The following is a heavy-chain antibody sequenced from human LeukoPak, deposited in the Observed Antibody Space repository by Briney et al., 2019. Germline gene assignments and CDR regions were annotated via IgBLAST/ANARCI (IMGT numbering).Heavy chain of an antibody. J-gene: IGHJ4*02. CDR3: ARYLPYYYDSSGYYYFDY. CDR1: GGTFSSYA. D-gene: IGHD3-22*01. V-gene: IGHV1-69*01. CDR2: IIPIFGTA. Sequence: GSSVKVSCKASGGTFSSYAISWVRQAPGQGLEWMGGIIPIFGTANYAQKFQGRVTITADESTSTAYMELSSLRSEDTAVYYCARYLPYYYDSSGYYYFDYWGQGTLVTVSS.